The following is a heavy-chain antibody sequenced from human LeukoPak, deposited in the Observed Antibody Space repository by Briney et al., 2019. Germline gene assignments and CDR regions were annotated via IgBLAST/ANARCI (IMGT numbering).Heavy chain of an antibody. CDR3: ARAPGYYGSGSYDY. J-gene: IGHJ4*02. Sequence: PGGSLRLSCAASGFTFSGYDMNWFRQAPGKGLEWVSYISSSASTIYYADSVKARFTISRDNAKNSPYLQMNSLRAEDTAVYYCARAPGYYGSGSYDYWGQGTLVTVSS. CDR2: ISSSASTI. V-gene: IGHV3-48*03. D-gene: IGHD3-10*01. CDR1: GFTFSGYD.